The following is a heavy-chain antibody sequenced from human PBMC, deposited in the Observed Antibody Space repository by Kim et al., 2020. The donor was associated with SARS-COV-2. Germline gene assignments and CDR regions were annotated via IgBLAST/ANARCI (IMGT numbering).Heavy chain of an antibody. CDR3: AREGVDTAMVLVDY. CDR1: GFTFSSYG. Sequence: GGSLRLSCAASGFTFSSYGMHWVRQAPGKGLEWVAVIWYDGSNKYYADSVKGRFTISRDNSKNTLYLQMNSLRAEDTAVYYCAREGVDTAMVLVDYWGQGILVTVSS. CDR2: IWYDGSNK. D-gene: IGHD5-18*01. J-gene: IGHJ4*02. V-gene: IGHV3-33*01.